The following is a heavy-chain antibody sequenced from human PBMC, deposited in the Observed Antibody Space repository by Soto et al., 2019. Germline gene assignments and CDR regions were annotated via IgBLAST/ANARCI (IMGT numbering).Heavy chain of an antibody. CDR1: GFTFSSYA. V-gene: IGHV3-23*01. D-gene: IGHD3-10*01. CDR3: AKFIGPLWFGEFRHMDV. CDR2: ISGSGGST. Sequence: GGSLRLSCAASGFTFSSYAMSWVRQAPGKGLEWVSAISGSGGSTYYADSVKGRFTISRDNSKNTLYLQMNSLRAEDTAVYYCAKFIGPLWFGEFRHMDVWGKGTTVTVSS. J-gene: IGHJ6*03.